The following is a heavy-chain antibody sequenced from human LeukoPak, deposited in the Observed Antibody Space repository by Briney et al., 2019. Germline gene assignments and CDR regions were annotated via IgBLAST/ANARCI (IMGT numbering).Heavy chain of an antibody. CDR3: ARRRDSSDGKDFDY. CDR2: ISGSGGNT. Sequence: GGSLRLSCAASGFTFSSYAMSGVRQAPGEGLEWVSAISGSGGNTDCADSVKGRFTISRDNSKNTLYLQMISLRAEDTAVYYCARRRDSSDGKDFDYWGQGSLVTVSS. CDR1: GFTFSSYA. V-gene: IGHV3-23*01. J-gene: IGHJ4*02. D-gene: IGHD3-22*01.